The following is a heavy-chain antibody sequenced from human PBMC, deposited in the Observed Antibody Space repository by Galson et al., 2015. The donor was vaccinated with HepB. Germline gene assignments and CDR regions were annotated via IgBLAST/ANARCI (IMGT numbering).Heavy chain of an antibody. CDR3: ANLGHCGNDDCHSVY. CDR2: IYHGGNT. J-gene: IGHJ4*02. Sequence: SETLSLTWGVSGGSISSRNWWTWVRQPPGKGLEWIGEIYHGGNTNYNPSMTSRVTISVDKSKNQFSLKLTSVTAADTAVYYCANLGHCGNDDCHSVYWGQGTLVTVSS. CDR1: GGSISSRNW. V-gene: IGHV4-4*02. D-gene: IGHD2-8*01.